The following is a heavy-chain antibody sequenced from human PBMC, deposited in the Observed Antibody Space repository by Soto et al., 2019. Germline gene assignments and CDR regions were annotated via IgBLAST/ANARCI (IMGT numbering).Heavy chain of an antibody. D-gene: IGHD1-7*01. CDR2: SSATGAGT. V-gene: IGHV3-23*01. J-gene: IGHJ4*02. CDR1: GFTFSANA. Sequence: EVQLLESGGGLVQPGGSLSPSCEAPGFTFSANAMPWVRQAPGKGLEGASFSSATGAGTYYADSVKGRFTISRDNSKNTLYLQMTSLRADDTAVYYCAKDRRAGGNYGFYSDFWGQGALVIVSS. CDR3: AKDRRAGGNYGFYSDF.